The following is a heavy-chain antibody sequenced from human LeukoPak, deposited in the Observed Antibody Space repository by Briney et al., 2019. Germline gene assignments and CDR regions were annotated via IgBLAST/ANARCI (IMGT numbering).Heavy chain of an antibody. CDR1: GFTFSTHS. J-gene: IGHJ3*02. V-gene: IGHV3-21*05. CDR2: ISSSSSAM. CDR3: ARDTRWFGEFSAFDI. Sequence: GGSLRLSCAASGFTFSTHSMHWVRQAPGKGLEWVSYISSSSSAMLYADSVKGRFTISRDNAKNSLYLQMNSLRAEDTAVYYCARDTRWFGEFSAFDIWGQGTMVTVSS. D-gene: IGHD3-10*01.